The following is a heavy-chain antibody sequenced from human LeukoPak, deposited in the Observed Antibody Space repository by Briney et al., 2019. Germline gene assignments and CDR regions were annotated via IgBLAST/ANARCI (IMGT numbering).Heavy chain of an antibody. D-gene: IGHD3-16*02. Sequence: SETLSLTCAVYGGSFSGYYWSWIRQPPGKGLEWIGEINHSGSTNYNPSLKSRVTISVDTSKNQFSLKLSSVTAADTAVYYCASGYYDYVWGSCRPPGMDVWGQGTTVTVSS. V-gene: IGHV4-34*01. CDR1: GGSFSGYY. CDR3: ASGYYDYVWGSCRPPGMDV. J-gene: IGHJ6*02. CDR2: INHSGST.